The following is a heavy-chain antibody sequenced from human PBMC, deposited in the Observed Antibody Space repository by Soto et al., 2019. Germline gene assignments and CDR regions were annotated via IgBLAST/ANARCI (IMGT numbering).Heavy chain of an antibody. J-gene: IGHJ5*02. D-gene: IGHD2-21*02. CDR3: ARDSGGNSGWFDP. CDR1: GFTFSSYS. Sequence: PAESLTLSCAASGFTFSSYSMNWVRQAPGQGLGWVSYSSISSSTICYADPVKGRFTISTDHAKNSLYLQMNSLRDEAATVDYLARDSGGNSGWFDPWGQGTLVTVSS. V-gene: IGHV3-48*02. CDR2: SSISSSTI.